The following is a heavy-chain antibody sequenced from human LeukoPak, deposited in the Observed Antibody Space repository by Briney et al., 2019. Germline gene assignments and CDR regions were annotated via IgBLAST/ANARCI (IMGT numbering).Heavy chain of an antibody. CDR2: ISGSGGST. CDR3: LGDCSSTSCYNYYMDV. J-gene: IGHJ6*03. V-gene: IGHV3-23*01. D-gene: IGHD2-2*02. Sequence: PGGSLRLFCAASGFTFSSYAMSWVRQAPGKGLEWVSAISGSGGSTYYADSVKGRFTISRDNSKNTLYLQMNSLRAEDTAVYYCLGDCSSTSCYNYYMDVWGKGTTVTVSS. CDR1: GFTFSSYA.